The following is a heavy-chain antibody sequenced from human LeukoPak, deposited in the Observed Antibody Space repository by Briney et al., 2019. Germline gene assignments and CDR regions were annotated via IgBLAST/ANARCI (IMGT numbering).Heavy chain of an antibody. Sequence: GASVKVSCKASGYTFTGYYMHWVRQAPGQGLEWMGWINPNSGGTNYAQKFQGRVTMTRDMSISTAYMELSRLRSDDTAVYYCARADVTVVRDLGRFDPWGQGTLVTVSS. J-gene: IGHJ5*02. CDR2: INPNSGGT. CDR1: GYTFTGYY. D-gene: IGHD3-10*01. V-gene: IGHV1-2*02. CDR3: ARADVTVVRDLGRFDP.